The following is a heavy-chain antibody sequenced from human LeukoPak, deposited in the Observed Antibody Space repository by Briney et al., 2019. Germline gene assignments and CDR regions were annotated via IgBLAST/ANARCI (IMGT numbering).Heavy chain of an antibody. CDR3: ASTSAVGATVYYYYGMDV. CDR1: GYTFTGYY. V-gene: IGHV1-2*02. D-gene: IGHD1-26*01. J-gene: IGHJ6*02. Sequence: ASVKVSCKTSGYTFTGYYMHWVRQAPGQGLEWMGWINPNSGDTNYAQKFQDRVTMTRDTSITTAYMELRSLRSDDTAVYYCASTSAVGATVYYYYGMDVWGQGTTVTVSS. CDR2: INPNSGDT.